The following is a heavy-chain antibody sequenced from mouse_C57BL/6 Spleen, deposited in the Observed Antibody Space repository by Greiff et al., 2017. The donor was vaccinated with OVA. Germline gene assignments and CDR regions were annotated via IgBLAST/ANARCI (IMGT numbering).Heavy chain of an antibody. V-gene: IGHV1-85*01. CDR2: IYPRDGST. D-gene: IGHD2-3*01. CDR3: ARKRNDGYYWAMDY. CDR1: GYTFTSYD. J-gene: IGHJ4*01. Sequence: VQLQQSGPELVKPGASVKLSCKASGYTFTSYDINWVQQRPGQGLEWIGWIYPRDGSTKYNDKFKGKATLSVDTSSSTAYMELHSLTSEDSAVYFSARKRNDGYYWAMDYWGQGTTVTVSS.